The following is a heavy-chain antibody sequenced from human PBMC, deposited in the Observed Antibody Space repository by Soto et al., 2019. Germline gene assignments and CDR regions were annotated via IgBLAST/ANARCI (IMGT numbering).Heavy chain of an antibody. Sequence: QVQLAESGGGLVKSGGSLTLSCSTSGFFFTDYFMSWIRQAPGKGLEWVSYISPSGDVTHYADSVKGRFTISRDNTKNSLFLQMGGLRDDDTAVYYCARQLERRVGAASHWGQGTRVSVSS. D-gene: IGHD1-26*01. J-gene: IGHJ4*02. V-gene: IGHV3-11*01. CDR2: ISPSGDVT. CDR3: ARQLERRVGAASH. CDR1: GFFFTDYF.